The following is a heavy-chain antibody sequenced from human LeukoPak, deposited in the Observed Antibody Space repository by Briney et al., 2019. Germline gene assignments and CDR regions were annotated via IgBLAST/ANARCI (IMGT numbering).Heavy chain of an antibody. CDR2: ISWNSGSI. Sequence: GGSLRLSCAASGFTFEDYAMHWVRQAPGKGLEWVSGISWNSGSIGYADSVKGRFTISRDNAKNSLYLQMNSLRAEDTALYYCAKARALYYYYYGMDVWGQGTTVTVFS. CDR1: GFTFEDYA. J-gene: IGHJ6*02. CDR3: AKARALYYYYYGMDV. V-gene: IGHV3-9*01.